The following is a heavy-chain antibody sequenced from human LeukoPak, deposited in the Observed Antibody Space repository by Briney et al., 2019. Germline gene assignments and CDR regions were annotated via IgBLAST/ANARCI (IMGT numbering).Heavy chain of an antibody. CDR3: ARDGDGAIALDY. Sequence: SGGSLRLSCAASGFTSSRHWIHWVRHAPGKGLVWLSYIDSDGSDTTYADSVKGRFTISRDNAKNAVYLQMNSLRVDDTAVYYCARDGDGAIALDYWGQGTLVTVSS. CDR1: GFTSSRHW. V-gene: IGHV3-74*03. J-gene: IGHJ4*02. CDR2: IDSDGSDT. D-gene: IGHD5-24*01.